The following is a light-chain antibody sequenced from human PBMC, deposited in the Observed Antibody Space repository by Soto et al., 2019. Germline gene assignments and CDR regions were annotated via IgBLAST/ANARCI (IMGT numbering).Light chain of an antibody. CDR1: QSVSSN. CDR3: QQYDNWPLT. CDR2: GAS. V-gene: IGKV3-15*01. J-gene: IGKJ4*01. Sequence: EIVMTQSPATLSVSPGERGTLSCRASQSVSSNLAWYQQKPGQAPRLLMYGASTRATGIPARFSGSGSGKEFTLTISSLQYEDFAVYYCQQYDNWPLTFGGGTKVDIK.